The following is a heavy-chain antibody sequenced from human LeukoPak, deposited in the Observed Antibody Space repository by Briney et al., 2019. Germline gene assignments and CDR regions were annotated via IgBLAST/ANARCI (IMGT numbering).Heavy chain of an antibody. V-gene: IGHV3-30*02. CDR2: IRSDGSNK. D-gene: IGHD3-22*01. CDR1: GFTFSSYG. J-gene: IGHJ4*02. CDR3: ARRRYDSSAPFDY. Sequence: GGSLRLSCVASGFTFSSYGMHWVRQAPGKGLEWVAFIRSDGSNKYYADSVKGRFTISRDNSKNTLYLQLNSLRAEDTAVYYCARRRYDSSAPFDYWGQGTLVTVSS.